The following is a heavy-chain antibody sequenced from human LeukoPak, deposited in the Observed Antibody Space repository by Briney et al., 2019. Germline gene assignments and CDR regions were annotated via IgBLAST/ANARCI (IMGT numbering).Heavy chain of an antibody. CDR2: IYSGGST. Sequence: AGGPLRLSCAASGFTVSSNYMSWVRQAPGKGLEWVSVIYSGGSTYYADSVKGRFTISRDNSENTLYLQMNSLRAEDTAVYYCARDIAYDSSGYYSPHFDYWGQGTLVTVSS. CDR1: GFTVSSNY. CDR3: ARDIAYDSSGYYSPHFDY. V-gene: IGHV3-53*01. J-gene: IGHJ4*02. D-gene: IGHD3-22*01.